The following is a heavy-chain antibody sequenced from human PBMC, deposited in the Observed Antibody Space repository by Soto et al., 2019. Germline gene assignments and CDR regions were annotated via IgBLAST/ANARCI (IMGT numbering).Heavy chain of an antibody. Sequence: GGSLRLSCAASGITFSSYAMSWVRQAPGKGLEWVSAISGSGGSTYYADSVKGRFTISRDNSKNTLYLQMNSLRAEDTAVYYCAKDQDTAMVKTTGWFDPWGQGTLVTVSS. CDR3: AKDQDTAMVKTTGWFDP. V-gene: IGHV3-23*01. CDR2: ISGSGGST. D-gene: IGHD5-18*01. CDR1: GITFSSYA. J-gene: IGHJ5*02.